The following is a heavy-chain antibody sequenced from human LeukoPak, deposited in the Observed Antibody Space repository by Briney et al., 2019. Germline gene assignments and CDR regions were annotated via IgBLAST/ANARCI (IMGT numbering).Heavy chain of an antibody. CDR3: ARGGWEPLDY. V-gene: IGHV3-7*01. CDR1: GFTFSSYW. CDR2: IKQDGSEK. D-gene: IGHD1-26*01. Sequence: GGSLRLSCAASGFTFSSYWMTWVRQAPGKGLEWVANIKQDGSEKYFVDSVKGRFTISRDNAKNSLYLQMNSLRAEDTAVYHCARGGWEPLDYWGQGILVTVSS. J-gene: IGHJ4*02.